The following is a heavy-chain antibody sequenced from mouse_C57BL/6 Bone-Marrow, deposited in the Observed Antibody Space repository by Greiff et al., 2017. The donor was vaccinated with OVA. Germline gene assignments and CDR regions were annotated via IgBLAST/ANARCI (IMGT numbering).Heavy chain of an antibody. CDR1: GFTFTDYY. CDR2: IRNKANGYTT. Sequence: EVMLVESGGGLVQPGGSLSLSCAASGFTFTDYYMSWVRQPPGKALEWLGFIRNKANGYTTEYSASVKGRFTISRDTSQSIVYLQMNALRAEDSATYYCARYISLYSNYEGDWYFDGWGTGTTVTVSS. J-gene: IGHJ1*03. D-gene: IGHD2-5*01. V-gene: IGHV7-3*01. CDR3: ARYISLYSNYEGDWYFDG.